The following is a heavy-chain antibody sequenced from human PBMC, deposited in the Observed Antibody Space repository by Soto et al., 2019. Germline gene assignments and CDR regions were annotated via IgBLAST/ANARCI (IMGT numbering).Heavy chain of an antibody. Sequence: QVQLVQSGAEVKKPGSSVKVSCKASGGTFSSYAISWVRQAPGQGLEWMGGIIPIFGTANYAQKFQGRVTITADESTSTAHMELSSLRSEDTAVYYCARAVVVVPAAIGAFDIWGQGTMVTVSS. CDR2: IIPIFGTA. CDR1: GGTFSSYA. J-gene: IGHJ3*02. V-gene: IGHV1-69*01. CDR3: ARAVVVVPAAIGAFDI. D-gene: IGHD2-2*01.